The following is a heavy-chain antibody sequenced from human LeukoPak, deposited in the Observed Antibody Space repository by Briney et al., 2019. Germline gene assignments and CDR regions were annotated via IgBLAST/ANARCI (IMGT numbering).Heavy chain of an antibody. Sequence: SVKVSCRASGGTFSSYAISWVRQAPGQGLEWMGRIIPILGIANYAQKFQGRVTITADKSTSTAYMELSSLRSEDTAVYYCARLTTVTTFQRWGQGTLVTVSS. J-gene: IGHJ4*02. D-gene: IGHD4-11*01. CDR3: ARLTTVTTFQR. V-gene: IGHV1-69*04. CDR2: IIPILGIA. CDR1: GGTFSSYA.